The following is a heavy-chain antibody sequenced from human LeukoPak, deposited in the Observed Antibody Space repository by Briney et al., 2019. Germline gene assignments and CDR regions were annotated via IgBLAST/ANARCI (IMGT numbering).Heavy chain of an antibody. V-gene: IGHV6-1*01. CDR2: TYYRSKWYN. Sequence: SQTLSLTCAIYGDSVSSNSVAWNWIRQSPSRGLEWLGRTYYRSKWYNDYAVSVKSRITINPDTSKNQCSLHLNSVTPEDTAVYYCARGGSIAVAGDAEYFQQWGQGTLVTVSS. J-gene: IGHJ1*01. CDR3: ARGGSIAVAGDAEYFQQ. CDR1: GDSVSSNSVA. D-gene: IGHD6-19*01.